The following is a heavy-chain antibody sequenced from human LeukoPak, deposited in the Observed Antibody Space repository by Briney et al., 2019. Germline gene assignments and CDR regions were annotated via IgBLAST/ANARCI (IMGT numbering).Heavy chain of an antibody. Sequence: SETLSLTCTVSGGSISGYYWSWIRQPAGKGLEWIGRIYTSGTTNYNPSLKSRVTMSVDTSKNQFSLKLSSVTAEDTAVYYCARDPYYYGSGSNWFDPWGQGTLVTVSS. V-gene: IGHV4-4*07. J-gene: IGHJ5*02. CDR1: GGSISGYY. CDR3: ARDPYYYGSGSNWFDP. CDR2: IYTSGTT. D-gene: IGHD3-10*01.